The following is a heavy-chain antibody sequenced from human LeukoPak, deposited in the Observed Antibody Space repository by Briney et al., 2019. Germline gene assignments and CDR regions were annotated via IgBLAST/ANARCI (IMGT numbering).Heavy chain of an antibody. V-gene: IGHV1-2*02. CDR1: GYTFTGYY. CDR2: INPNSGGT. Sequence: ASVKVSCKASGYTFTGYYMHWVRQAPGQGLEWMGWINPNSGGTNYAQKFQGRVTMTRDTSISTAYMELSRLRSDDTAVYYCARDRLGYCSSTSCSRYDYWGQGTLVTVSS. D-gene: IGHD2-2*01. CDR3: ARDRLGYCSSTSCSRYDY. J-gene: IGHJ4*02.